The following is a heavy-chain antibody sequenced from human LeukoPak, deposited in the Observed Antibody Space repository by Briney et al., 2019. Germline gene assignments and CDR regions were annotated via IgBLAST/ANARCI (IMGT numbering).Heavy chain of an antibody. Sequence: ASVTVSFKASGYTFTIYGISWVRQAPGQGLEWMGWISAYNGNTNYAQKLQGRVTITTDTSTSTAYMELRSLRADDTAVYYCARVSGGYLHYFDYWGQGTLATVSS. J-gene: IGHJ4*02. CDR2: ISAYNGNT. D-gene: IGHD3-16*01. CDR1: GYTFTIYG. CDR3: ARVSGGYLHYFDY. V-gene: IGHV1-18*01.